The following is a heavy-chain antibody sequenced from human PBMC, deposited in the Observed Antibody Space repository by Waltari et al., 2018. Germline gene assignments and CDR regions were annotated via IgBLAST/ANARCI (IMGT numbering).Heavy chain of an antibody. D-gene: IGHD6-25*01. CDR2: SYPGFDIL. CDR1: QFTFSGYS. Sequence: EVQLLESGGGLVQPGGSLRLSCAASQFTFSGYSMAWVRQAPGKGMEGLSASYPGFDILFYADSVGGRFTVSRDNPKSTVYLEMNSLRVEDTAVYFCAKGGGPAATHPESWGQGTLVTVSS. J-gene: IGHJ4*02. V-gene: IGHV3-23*05. CDR3: AKGGGPAATHPES.